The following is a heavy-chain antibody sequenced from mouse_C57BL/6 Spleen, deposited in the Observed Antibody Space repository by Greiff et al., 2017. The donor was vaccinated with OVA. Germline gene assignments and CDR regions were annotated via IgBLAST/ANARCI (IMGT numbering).Heavy chain of an antibody. D-gene: IGHD2-2*01. Sequence: QVQLQQPGAELVMPGASVKLSCKASGYTFTSYWMHWVKQRPGQGLEWIGEIDPSASYTNYNQKFKGKSTLTVDKSSSTAYMQLSSLTSEDSAVYYCARGKGYAAWFDYWGQGTTLTVSS. V-gene: IGHV1-69*01. CDR1: GYTFTSYW. J-gene: IGHJ2*01. CDR3: ARGKGYAAWFDY. CDR2: IDPSASYT.